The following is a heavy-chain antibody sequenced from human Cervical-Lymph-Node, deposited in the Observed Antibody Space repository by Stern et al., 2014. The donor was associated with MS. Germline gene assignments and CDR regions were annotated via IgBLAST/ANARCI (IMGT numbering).Heavy chain of an antibody. CDR1: GYSFTSYW. Sequence: EVQLVESGAEVKKPGESLKISCKASGYSFTSYWVGWVRKMPGKGLEWMGIIWPGDSDTSYSPSFEGQVTISADKSINTAYLQWSSLKASDAAMYYCARLRGPGLYGMDVWGQGTTVTVSS. CDR3: ARLRGPGLYGMDV. CDR2: IWPGDSDT. V-gene: IGHV5-51*01. J-gene: IGHJ6*02.